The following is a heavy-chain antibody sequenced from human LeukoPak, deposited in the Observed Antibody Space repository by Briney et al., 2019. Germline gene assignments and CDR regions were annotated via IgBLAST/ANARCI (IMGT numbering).Heavy chain of an antibody. V-gene: IGHV3-30*18. CDR1: GXTFSSYG. J-gene: IGHJ3*02. D-gene: IGHD3-22*01. Sequence: GGSLRLSWAASGXTFSSYGMHWVRQAPGKGLEWVAVISYDGSTKYYADSVKGRFTISRDNSKNTLYLQMNSLRAEDTAVYYCAKQSGGVGSSGYIRDASDIWGQGIMVTVSS. CDR2: ISYDGSTK. CDR3: AKQSGGVGSSGYIRDASDI.